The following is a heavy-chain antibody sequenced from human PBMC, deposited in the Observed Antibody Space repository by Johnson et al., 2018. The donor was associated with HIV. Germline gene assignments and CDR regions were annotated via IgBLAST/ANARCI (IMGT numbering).Heavy chain of an antibody. CDR1: EFIFSAYA. V-gene: IGHV3-23*04. CDR2: ISASGVTT. CDR3: ASNPRWTYDGFDI. Sequence: EVQLVESGGGFVQPGGSLRLSCAASEFIFSAYAMTWVRRATGKGLEWVSGISASGVTTDYADSVKGRFTISRDNSKNTLYLQLNSLRVEDTAVYYWASNPRWTYDGFDIWGQGTMVTVSS. J-gene: IGHJ3*02. D-gene: IGHD3/OR15-3a*01.